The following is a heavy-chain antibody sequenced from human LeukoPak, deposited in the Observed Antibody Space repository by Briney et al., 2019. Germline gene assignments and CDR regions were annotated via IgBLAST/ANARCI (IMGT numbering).Heavy chain of an antibody. V-gene: IGHV3-7*01. Sequence: GGSLRLSCAASGFTFSSYWMSWVRQAPGKGLEWVANIKQDGSEKYYVDSVKGRFTISRDNAKNSLYLQMNSLRAEDTAVYYCARDFRITMVRGVIPWGQGTLVTVSS. CDR2: IKQDGSEK. CDR3: ARDFRITMVRGVIP. J-gene: IGHJ5*02. CDR1: GFTFSSYW. D-gene: IGHD3-10*01.